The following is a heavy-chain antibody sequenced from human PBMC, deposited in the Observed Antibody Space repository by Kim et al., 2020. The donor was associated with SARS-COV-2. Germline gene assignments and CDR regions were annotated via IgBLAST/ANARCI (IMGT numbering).Heavy chain of an antibody. CDR1: GGSISSSSYY. J-gene: IGHJ4*02. Sequence: SETLSLTCTVSGGSISSSSYYWGWIRQPPGKGLVWIGSIYYSGSTYYNPSLKSRITISVDTSKNQFSLKLSSVTAAGTAVYDCARKAQQLVFDYWGQGTLVTVSS. V-gene: IGHV4-39*01. CDR2: IYYSGST. D-gene: IGHD6-6*01. CDR3: ARKAQQLVFDY.